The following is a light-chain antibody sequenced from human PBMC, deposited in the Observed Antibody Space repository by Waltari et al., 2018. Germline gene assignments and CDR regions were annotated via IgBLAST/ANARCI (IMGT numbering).Light chain of an antibody. CDR3: STYVSSSTLVV. Sequence: QSALTQPASVSGPPGQSIPISCTGSSGDVGTYDYVSWSQQHPGKAPKLVIYEVNNRPSGISNRFSGSKSGNTASLTISGLQAEDEADFYCSTYVSSSTLVVFGGGTRLTVL. CDR2: EVN. CDR1: SGDVGTYDY. J-gene: IGLJ2*01. V-gene: IGLV2-14*01.